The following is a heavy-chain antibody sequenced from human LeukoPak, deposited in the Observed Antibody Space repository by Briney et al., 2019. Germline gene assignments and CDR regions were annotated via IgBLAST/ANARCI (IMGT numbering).Heavy chain of an antibody. CDR2: IHYSGDT. D-gene: IGHD4-17*01. CDR3: RRGTVTTANFDC. J-gene: IGHJ4*02. V-gene: IGHV4-59*01. CDR1: GVSISTSY. Sequence: SETLSLTCSVSGVSISTSYWSWIRQPPGKGLEWIGYIHYSGDTNYNPSLKSRVTMSAGTSKNQFSLTLSSVTAADAAVYYCRRGTVTTANFDCWGQGTLVTVSS.